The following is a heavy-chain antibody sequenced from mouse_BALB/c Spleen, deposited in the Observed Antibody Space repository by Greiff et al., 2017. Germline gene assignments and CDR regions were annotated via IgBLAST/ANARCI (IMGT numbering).Heavy chain of an antibody. CDR2: INPYNGDT. V-gene: IGHV1-37*01. CDR1: GYSFTGYF. D-gene: IGHD1-1*01. CDR3: GRSGYYGSSPYYAMDY. J-gene: IGHJ4*01. Sequence: DVKLQESGPELVKPGASVKISCKASGYSFTGYFMNWVKQSHGKSLEWIGRINPYNGDTFYNQKFKGKATLTVDKSSSTAHMELLSLTSEDSAVYYCGRSGYYGSSPYYAMDYWGQGTSVTVSS.